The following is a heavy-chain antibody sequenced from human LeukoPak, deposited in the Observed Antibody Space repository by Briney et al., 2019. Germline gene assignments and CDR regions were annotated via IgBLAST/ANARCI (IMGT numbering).Heavy chain of an antibody. J-gene: IGHJ3*02. CDR3: ARPAAGTWDAFDI. V-gene: IGHV5-51*01. CDR2: IYPGDSDT. Sequence: GESLKISCKGSGYSFTSYWIGWVRQMLGKGLEWMGIIYPGDSDTRYSPSFQGQVTISADKSISTAYLQWSSLKASDTAMYYCARPAAGTWDAFDIWGQGTMVTVSS. D-gene: IGHD6-13*01. CDR1: GYSFTSYW.